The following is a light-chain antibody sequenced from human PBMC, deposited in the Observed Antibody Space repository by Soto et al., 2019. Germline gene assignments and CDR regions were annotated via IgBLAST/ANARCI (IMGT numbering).Light chain of an antibody. CDR2: EGS. CDR1: SIDVGNYNL. Sequence: SVLTQPASVAGSPGQSITISCTGTSIDVGNYNLVSWYQQHPGKAPKLMIYEGSKRPSGVSNRFSGSKSGNTASLTISILQAEDEADYYCCSYAGSSTYVFGTGTKV. V-gene: IGLV2-23*01. CDR3: CSYAGSSTYV. J-gene: IGLJ1*01.